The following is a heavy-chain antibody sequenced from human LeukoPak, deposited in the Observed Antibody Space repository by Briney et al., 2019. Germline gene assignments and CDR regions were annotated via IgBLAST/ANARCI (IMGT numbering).Heavy chain of an antibody. Sequence: SEILSLTCTVSGGSIGTFYWSWIRQTPGKGLEWIGYIYYRGITNYNPSLKSRVTISVDTSKNQFSLKLNSVTAADTAVYYCAREDPQTTVPEGMDVWGQGTTVTVSS. D-gene: IGHD4-17*01. CDR3: AREDPQTTVPEGMDV. CDR2: IYYRGIT. J-gene: IGHJ6*02. CDR1: GGSIGTFY. V-gene: IGHV4-59*01.